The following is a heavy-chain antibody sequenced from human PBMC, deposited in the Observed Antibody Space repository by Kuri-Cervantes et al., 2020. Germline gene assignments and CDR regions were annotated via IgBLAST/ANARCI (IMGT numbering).Heavy chain of an antibody. Sequence: GGSLRLSCAASGSTFDDYAMHWVRQAPGKGLEWVSGISWNSGSIGYADSVKGRFTISRDNAKNSLYLQMNSLRAEDTALYYCAKQGWLMGSYYFDYWGQGTLVTVSS. V-gene: IGHV3-9*01. CDR3: AKQGWLMGSYYFDY. CDR2: ISWNSGSI. D-gene: IGHD6-19*01. J-gene: IGHJ4*02. CDR1: GSTFDDYA.